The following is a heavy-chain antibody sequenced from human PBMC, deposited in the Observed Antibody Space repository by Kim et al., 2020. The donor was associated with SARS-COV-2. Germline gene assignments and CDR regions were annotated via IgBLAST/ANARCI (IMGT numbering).Heavy chain of an antibody. CDR2: IIPIFGTA. CDR3: ARERPAAIGYYYGMDV. J-gene: IGHJ6*02. V-gene: IGHV1-69*13. D-gene: IGHD2-2*01. Sequence: SVKVSCKASGGTFSSYAISWVRQAPGQGLEWMGGIIPIFGTANYAQKFQGRVTITADESTSTAYMELSSLRSEDTAVYYCARERPAAIGYYYGMDVWGQGTTVTVSS. CDR1: GGTFSSYA.